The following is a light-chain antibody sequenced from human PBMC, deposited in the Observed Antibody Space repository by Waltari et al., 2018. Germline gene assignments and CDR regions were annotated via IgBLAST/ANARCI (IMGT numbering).Light chain of an antibody. CDR2: DVS. J-gene: IGLJ1*01. CDR3: SSYTSSDTPV. Sequence: QSALTQPASVSGSPGQSITISCTGTSSEVGGYNFVSWYQQHPGKAPKLMIYDVSNRPSGVSNRFSGSKAGNMASLTTSVLQAEDEADYYCSSYTSSDTPVFGTGTKVTVV. CDR1: SSEVGGYNF. V-gene: IGLV2-14*01.